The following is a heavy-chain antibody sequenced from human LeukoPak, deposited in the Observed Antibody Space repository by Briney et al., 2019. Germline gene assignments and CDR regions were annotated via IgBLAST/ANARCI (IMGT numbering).Heavy chain of an antibody. Sequence: ASVKVSCKVSGYTLTELSMHWVRQAPGKGLEWTGGFDPEDGETIYAQKFQGRVTMTEDTSTDTAYMELSSLRSEDTAVYYCATNRGYYDSSGYRDYWGQGTLVTVSS. J-gene: IGHJ4*02. CDR2: FDPEDGET. CDR1: GYTLTELS. V-gene: IGHV1-24*01. D-gene: IGHD3-22*01. CDR3: ATNRGYYDSSGYRDY.